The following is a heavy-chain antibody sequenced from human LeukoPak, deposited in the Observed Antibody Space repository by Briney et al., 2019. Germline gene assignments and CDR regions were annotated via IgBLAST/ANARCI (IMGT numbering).Heavy chain of an antibody. CDR3: ARDPLRYLRVGHYDY. J-gene: IGHJ4*02. CDR2: IDYDSSHI. D-gene: IGHD3-9*01. V-gene: IGHV3-21*01. CDR1: GFTFSSYR. Sequence: KPGGSLRLSCATSGFTFSSYRMNWVRQVPGKGLEWVSSIDYDSSHIYYAASVRGRFTISRDNARNSVYLQMNSLRVEDTAVYYCARDPLRYLRVGHYDYWGQGTLVAVSS.